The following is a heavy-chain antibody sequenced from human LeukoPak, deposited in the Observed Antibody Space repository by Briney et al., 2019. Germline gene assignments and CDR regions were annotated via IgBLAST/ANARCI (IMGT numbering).Heavy chain of an antibody. CDR2: MNPNSGNT. CDR3: ARGNSSGYYTDFDY. D-gene: IGHD3-22*01. V-gene: IGHV1-8*01. J-gene: IGHJ4*02. Sequence: SVKVSCKASGYTFTSYDINWVRQATGQGLEWMGWMNPNSGNTGYAQKFQGRVTMTRNTSISTAYMELSSLRSEDTAVYYCARGNSSGYYTDFDYWGQGTLVTVSS. CDR1: GYTFTSYD.